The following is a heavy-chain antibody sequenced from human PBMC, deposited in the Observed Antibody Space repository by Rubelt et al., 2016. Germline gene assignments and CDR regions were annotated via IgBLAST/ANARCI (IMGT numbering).Heavy chain of an antibody. Sequence: QVQLVQSGAEVKKPGASVKVSCKASGYTFTSYDINWVRQATGQGLEWMGWMNPNSGNTGFALNVQGRVTMTRKTAISTAYMELSSLRSEDTAVYYCATCSSTSCPIDYWGQGTLVTVSS. CDR2: MNPNSGNT. V-gene: IGHV1-8*01. D-gene: IGHD2-2*01. CDR3: ATCSSTSCPIDY. J-gene: IGHJ4*02. CDR1: GYTFTSYD.